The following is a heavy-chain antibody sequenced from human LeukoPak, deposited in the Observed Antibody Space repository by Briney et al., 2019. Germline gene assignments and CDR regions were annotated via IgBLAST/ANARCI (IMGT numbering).Heavy chain of an antibody. D-gene: IGHD2-2*01. V-gene: IGHV3-33*01. CDR2: IWYDGSNK. CDR3: ATVYSSSPLRPMDV. J-gene: IGHJ6*02. Sequence: GGSLRLSCAASGFTFSSYGMHWVRQAPGKGLEWVAVIWYDGSNKYYADSVKGRFTISRDNSKNTLYLQMNSLRAEDTAVYYCATVYSSSPLRPMDVWGQGTTVTVSS. CDR1: GFTFSSYG.